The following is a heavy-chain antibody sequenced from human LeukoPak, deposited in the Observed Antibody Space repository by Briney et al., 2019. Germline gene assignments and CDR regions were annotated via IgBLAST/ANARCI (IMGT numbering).Heavy chain of an antibody. D-gene: IGHD2-15*01. V-gene: IGHV3-21*01. CDR3: ARDWPLYCSGGSCYHRPDYYYGMDV. CDR1: GFTFSSYS. Sequence: GGSLRLSCAASGFTFSSYSMNWVRQAPGKGLEWVSSISSSSSYIYYADSVKGRFTISRDNAKNSLYLQMNSLRAEDTAVYYCARDWPLYCSGGSCYHRPDYYYGMDVWGQGTTVTVSS. J-gene: IGHJ6*02. CDR2: ISSSSSYI.